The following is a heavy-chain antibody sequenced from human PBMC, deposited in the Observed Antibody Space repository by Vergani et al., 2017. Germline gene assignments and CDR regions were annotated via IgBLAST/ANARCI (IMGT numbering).Heavy chain of an antibody. Sequence: EVDLVESGGGLAQPGGSLRLSCEASGITFWKFGMHWVRQGPGKGLEWVSGISWNSGAVDYADSVRGRFTISRDNAKNSLFLEMNSLRFEDTAVYFCTKGSVYYHDSAGHGYDPYTGFVRWGQGTLVTVSS. J-gene: IGHJ3*01. D-gene: IGHD5-12*01. CDR2: ISWNSGAV. V-gene: IGHV3-9*01. CDR1: GITFWKFG. CDR3: TKGSVYYHDSAGHGYDPYTGFVR.